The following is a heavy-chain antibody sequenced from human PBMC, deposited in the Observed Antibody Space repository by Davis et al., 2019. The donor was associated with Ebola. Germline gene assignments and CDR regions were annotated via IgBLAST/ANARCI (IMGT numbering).Heavy chain of an antibody. V-gene: IGHV1-46*01. J-gene: IGHJ5*02. CDR3: ARGASRYSSSAGWFDP. Sequence: ASVKVSCKASGYTFTSYYMHWVRQAPGQGLEWMGIINPSGGSTSYAQKFQGRVTMTRDTSTSTAYMELSRLRSDDTAVYYCARGASRYSSSAGWFDPWGQGTLVTVSS. D-gene: IGHD6-6*01. CDR1: GYTFTSYY. CDR2: INPSGGST.